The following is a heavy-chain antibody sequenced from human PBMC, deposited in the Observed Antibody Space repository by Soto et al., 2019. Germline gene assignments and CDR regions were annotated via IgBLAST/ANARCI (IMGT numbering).Heavy chain of an antibody. CDR1: GGSISSGAYS. J-gene: IGHJ4*02. V-gene: IGHV4-30-2*01. CDR2: ISHSGST. CDR3: ASGGSGRYDY. D-gene: IGHD6-13*01. Sequence: QLQLQESGSGLVKPSQTLSLTCAVSGGSISSGAYSWSWIRQPPGKGLDWIGYISHSGSTYYNPSLKGRVTISVDRYKNQFSLNLSAVTAAGTAVHYCASGGSGRYDYWGQGTLVTVSS.